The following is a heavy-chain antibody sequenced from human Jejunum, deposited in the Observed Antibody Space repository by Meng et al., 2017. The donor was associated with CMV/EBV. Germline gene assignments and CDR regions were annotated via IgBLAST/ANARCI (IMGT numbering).Heavy chain of an antibody. V-gene: IGHV7-4-1*02. CDR3: ARRMNYDILTGSQLDY. Sequence: YTCTSYGMNWVRQAPGQGLEWIGWINSNTGNPTYGQGITRRFVFSLDTSVSTAFLQISSLEAEDTAVYYCARRMNYDILTGSQLDYWGQGTLVTVSS. J-gene: IGHJ4*02. CDR2: INSNTGNP. D-gene: IGHD3-9*01. CDR1: YTCTSYG.